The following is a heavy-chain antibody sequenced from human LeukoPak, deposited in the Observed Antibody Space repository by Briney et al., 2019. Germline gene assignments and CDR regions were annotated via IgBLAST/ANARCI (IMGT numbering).Heavy chain of an antibody. Sequence: GGSLRLSCAASGFTFSSYGMHWVRQAPGKGLEWVAFIRYDGSNKYYADSVKGRFTISRDNSKNTLYLQMNSLRAEDTAVYYCAKLHGVVPAAIKGGGNYFDYWGQGTLVTVSS. CDR2: IRYDGSNK. CDR1: GFTFSSYG. V-gene: IGHV3-30*02. D-gene: IGHD2-2*02. J-gene: IGHJ4*02. CDR3: AKLHGVVPAAIKGGGNYFDY.